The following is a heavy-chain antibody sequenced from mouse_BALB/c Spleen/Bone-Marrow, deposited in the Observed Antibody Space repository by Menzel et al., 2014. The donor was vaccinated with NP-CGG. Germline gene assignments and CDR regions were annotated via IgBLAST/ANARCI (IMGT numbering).Heavy chain of an antibody. J-gene: IGHJ2*01. CDR3: ASYYYGHYFDY. Sequence: EVQLQQSGAELVKPGASVKLSCTASGFNIKDTYMHWVKQRPEQGLEWIGWIDPANGNTKYDPKFQGKATITADTSSNTAYLQLSSLTSEDTAVYYCASYYYGHYFDYWGQGTTLTVSS. D-gene: IGHD1-1*01. V-gene: IGHV14-3*02. CDR2: IDPANGNT. CDR1: GFNIKDTY.